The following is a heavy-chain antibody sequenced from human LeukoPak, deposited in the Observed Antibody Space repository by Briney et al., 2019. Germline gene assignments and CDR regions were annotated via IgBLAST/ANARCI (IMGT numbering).Heavy chain of an antibody. J-gene: IGHJ4*02. Sequence: SETLSLTCTVSGGSISSYYWSWIRQPPGKGLEWIGYIYYNGSTNYNPSLKSRVTISVDTSKNQFSLKLSSVTAADTAVYYCARLGYCSGGSCYRQLDYWGQGTLVTVSS. V-gene: IGHV4-59*01. CDR1: GGSISSYY. D-gene: IGHD2-15*01. CDR2: IYYNGST. CDR3: ARLGYCSGGSCYRQLDY.